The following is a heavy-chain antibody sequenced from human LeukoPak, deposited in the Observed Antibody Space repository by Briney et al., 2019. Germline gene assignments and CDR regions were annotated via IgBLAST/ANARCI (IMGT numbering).Heavy chain of an antibody. V-gene: IGHV4-4*07. D-gene: IGHD3-10*01. J-gene: IGHJ5*02. Sequence: SETLSLTCTVSGGSISSCYWSWIRQPAGKGLEWIGRIYTSGSTNYNPSLKSRVTMSVDTSKNQFSLKLSSVTAADTAVYYCARDPPTRVRGVSPGLDPWGQGTLVTVSS. CDR2: IYTSGST. CDR1: GGSISSCY. CDR3: ARDPPTRVRGVSPGLDP.